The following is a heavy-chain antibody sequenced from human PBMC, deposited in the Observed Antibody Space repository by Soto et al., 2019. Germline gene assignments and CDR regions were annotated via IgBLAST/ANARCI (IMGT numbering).Heavy chain of an antibody. V-gene: IGHV3-23*01. Sequence: EVQLLESGGGLVQPGGSLRLSCAASGFTFSSYAMSWVRQAPGKGLEWVSAISGSGGGTYYAHSVKGRFTISRDNSKNTLYLQMNSLRAEDTAVYYCAKSPQWLASNWFDPWGQGTLVTVSP. D-gene: IGHD6-19*01. J-gene: IGHJ5*02. CDR1: GFTFSSYA. CDR3: AKSPQWLASNWFDP. CDR2: ISGSGGGT.